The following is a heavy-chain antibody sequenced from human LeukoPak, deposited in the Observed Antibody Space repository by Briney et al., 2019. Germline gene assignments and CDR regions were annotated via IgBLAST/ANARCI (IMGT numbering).Heavy chain of an antibody. D-gene: IGHD3-10*01. CDR2: MNPNSGYT. CDR3: ARGGDGNGHDY. J-gene: IGHJ4*02. CDR1: GYTFTSYD. Sequence: ASVKVSCKASGYTFTSYDIHWVRQATGQGLEWMGRMNPNSGYTGYEQKFQGRVTMTRDTSTSTAYMELRSLRSDDTAVYYCARGGDGNGHDYWGQGTLVTVSP. V-gene: IGHV1-8*01.